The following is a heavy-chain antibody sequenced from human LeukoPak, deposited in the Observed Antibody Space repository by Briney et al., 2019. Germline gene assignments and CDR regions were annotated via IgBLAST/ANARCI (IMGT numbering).Heavy chain of an antibody. D-gene: IGHD6-13*01. V-gene: IGHV4-4*02. J-gene: IGHJ5*02. Sequence: SETLSLTCAVSGASISSHNWWWSWVRQPPGKGLEWIGEIYLSGSTNYNPSLKSRVTMSVDKSKNQFSLNLSSVTAADTAVYYCASAEPRGIIWYPSWGQGTLVTVSS. CDR2: IYLSGST. CDR1: GASISSHNW. CDR3: ASAEPRGIIWYPS.